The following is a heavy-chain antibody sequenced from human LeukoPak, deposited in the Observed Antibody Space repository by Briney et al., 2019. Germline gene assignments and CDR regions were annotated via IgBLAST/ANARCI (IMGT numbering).Heavy chain of an antibody. D-gene: IGHD6-19*01. CDR3: ASSGWLSVDDI. CDR2: ISSSGSTI. CDR1: GFTFSDYY. Sequence: GGSLRLSCAASGFTFSDYYMSWIRQAPGKGLEWVSYISSSGSTIYYADSVKGRFTVSRDNAKNSLYLQMNSLRAEDTAVYYCASSGWLSVDDIWGQGTTVIVSS. V-gene: IGHV3-11*04. J-gene: IGHJ3*02.